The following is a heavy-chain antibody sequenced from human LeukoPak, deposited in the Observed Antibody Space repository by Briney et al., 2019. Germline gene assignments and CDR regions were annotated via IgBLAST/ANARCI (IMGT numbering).Heavy chain of an antibody. D-gene: IGHD5-12*01. CDR2: INHNSGGT. J-gene: IGHJ4*02. CDR1: GSTFTGYY. Sequence: GASVKVSCKASGSTFTGYYMHWVGQPPGKGLEWMGWINHNSGGTNYAQKFQGRVTMTRDTSISTAYMELSRLRSDDTAVYYCARGAAVDIDYWGQGTLVTVSS. V-gene: IGHV1-2*02. CDR3: ARGAAVDIDY.